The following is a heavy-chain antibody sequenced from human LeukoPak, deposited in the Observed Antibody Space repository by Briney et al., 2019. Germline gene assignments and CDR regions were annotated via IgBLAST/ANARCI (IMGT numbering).Heavy chain of an antibody. Sequence: GASVKVSCKASGGTFGSYAISWVRQAPGQGLEWMGGIIPIFGTANYAQKFQGRVTIIADESTSTAYMELSSLRSEDTAVYYCARGVVGATTGAYSFDYWGRGTLVTVSS. CDR1: GGTFGSYA. J-gene: IGHJ4*02. V-gene: IGHV1-69*13. CDR2: IIPIFGTA. D-gene: IGHD1-26*01. CDR3: ARGVVGATTGAYSFDY.